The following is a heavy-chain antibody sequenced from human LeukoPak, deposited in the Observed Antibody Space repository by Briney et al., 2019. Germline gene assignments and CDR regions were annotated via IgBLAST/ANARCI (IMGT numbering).Heavy chain of an antibody. Sequence: ASVKVSCKASGYTFTSYGISWVRQAPGQGLEWMGWISAYNGNTNYAQKLQGRVTMTTDTSTSTAYMELRSLRSDDTAVYYCARELRGSYPNGFDYWGQGTLVTVSS. CDR2: ISAYNGNT. CDR3: ARELRGSYPNGFDY. J-gene: IGHJ4*02. D-gene: IGHD1-26*01. V-gene: IGHV1-18*01. CDR1: GYTFTSYG.